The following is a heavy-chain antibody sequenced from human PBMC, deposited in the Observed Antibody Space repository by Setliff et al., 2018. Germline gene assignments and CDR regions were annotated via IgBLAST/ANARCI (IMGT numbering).Heavy chain of an antibody. Sequence: SETLSLTCAVYGGSFSGYYWSWIRQPPGKGLEWIGEINHSGSTNYNPSLKSRVTISVDTSKNQFSLTLSSVTAADTAVYYCARHVFGSSSRFYNWFDPWGQGTLVTVSS. D-gene: IGHD6-6*01. V-gene: IGHV4-34*01. J-gene: IGHJ5*02. CDR1: GGSFSGYY. CDR2: INHSGST. CDR3: ARHVFGSSSRFYNWFDP.